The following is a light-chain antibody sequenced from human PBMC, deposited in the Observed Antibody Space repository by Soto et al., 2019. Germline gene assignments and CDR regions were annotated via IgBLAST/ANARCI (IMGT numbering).Light chain of an antibody. CDR2: DAS. CDR1: QTTNTW. J-gene: IGKJ2*01. Sequence: DIQMTQFPSTLSASVGDRVTITCRASQTTNTWLAWYQQKPGTAPKLLIYDASSLEGRVPSRFSASGSGTAFTLTISSLQPYDLETYYCQQYISYPYTFGQGTKVEIK. CDR3: QQYISYPYT. V-gene: IGKV1-5*01.